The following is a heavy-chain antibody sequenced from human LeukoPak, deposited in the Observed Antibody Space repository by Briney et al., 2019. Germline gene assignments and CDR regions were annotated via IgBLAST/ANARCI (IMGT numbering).Heavy chain of an antibody. CDR1: GFTFSSYA. V-gene: IGHV3-30-3*01. Sequence: GGSLRLSCAASGFTFSSYAMHWVRQDPGKGLEWVAVISYDGSNKFYADSVKGRFTISRDNSKNTLYPQMNSLRAEDTAVYYCARGVFDAFDIWGQGTTVTVSS. CDR3: ARGVFDAFDI. CDR2: ISYDGSNK. J-gene: IGHJ3*02.